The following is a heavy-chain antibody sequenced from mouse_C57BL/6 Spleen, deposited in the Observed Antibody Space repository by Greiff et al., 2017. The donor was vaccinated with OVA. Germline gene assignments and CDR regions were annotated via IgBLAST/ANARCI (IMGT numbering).Heavy chain of an antibody. CDR3: ARYYYGSAY. Sequence: VQLQQPGAELVRPGTSVKLSCKASGYTFTSYWMHWVKQRPGQGLEWIGVIDPSDSYTNYNQKFKGKATVTVDTSSSTAYMQLSSLTSEDSAVYYCARYYYGSAYWGQGTLVTVSA. D-gene: IGHD1-1*01. CDR1: GYTFTSYW. J-gene: IGHJ3*01. V-gene: IGHV1-59*01. CDR2: IDPSDSYT.